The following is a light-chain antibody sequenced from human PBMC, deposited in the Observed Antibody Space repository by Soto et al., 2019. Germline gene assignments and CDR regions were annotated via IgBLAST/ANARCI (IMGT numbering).Light chain of an antibody. Sequence: LTQMPSVSGAPGQRVTISCTGSSANLGAGYDVHWYQLLPGTAPKLLIYGNRNRPSGVPDRFSGSKSGTSASLAITGLQAEDEADYYCQSYDSSLGVCYVFGTGTKVTRP. CDR3: QSYDSSLGVCYV. V-gene: IGLV1-40*01. CDR1: SANLGAGYD. J-gene: IGLJ1*01. CDR2: GNR.